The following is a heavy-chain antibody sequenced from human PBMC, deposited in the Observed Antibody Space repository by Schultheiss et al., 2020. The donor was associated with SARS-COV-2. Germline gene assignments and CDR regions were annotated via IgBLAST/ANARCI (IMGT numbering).Heavy chain of an antibody. J-gene: IGHJ6*02. V-gene: IGHV5-10-1*01. CDR1: GYNFNTYW. Sequence: GGSLRLSCEGSGYNFNTYWIGWVRQIPGKGLEWMGRIDPIDSYTSYSPSFQGHVTISADKSISTAYLQWSSLKASDTAMYYCARQRYCSSTSCSKGLYYYYGMDVWGQGTTVTVSS. CDR2: IDPIDSYT. CDR3: ARQRYCSSTSCSKGLYYYYGMDV. D-gene: IGHD2-2*01.